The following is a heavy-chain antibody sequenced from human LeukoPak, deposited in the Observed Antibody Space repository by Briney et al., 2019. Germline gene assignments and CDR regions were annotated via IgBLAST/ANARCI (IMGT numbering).Heavy chain of an antibody. Sequence: SETLSLTCAVSGGSISTRYYYWGWIRQPPGKGLEWIGTIHDSGSTYYSPSPKSQVTISVDTSNNQLSLKLSSVTAGDTAVYYCASPYFYGSGSFPNYWGQGILVTVST. V-gene: IGHV4-39*01. J-gene: IGHJ4*02. CDR2: IHDSGST. CDR3: ASPYFYGSGSFPNY. D-gene: IGHD3-10*01. CDR1: GGSISTRYYY.